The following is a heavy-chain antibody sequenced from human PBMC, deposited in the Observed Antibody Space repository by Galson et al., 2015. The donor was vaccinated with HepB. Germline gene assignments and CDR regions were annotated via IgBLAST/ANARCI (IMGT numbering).Heavy chain of an antibody. CDR2: ISYDGSVE. Sequence: SLRLSCAASGFTFDNYGMHWVRQTPGKGLEWVAFISYDGSVEYYADSVKGRFTVSRDNLKNTVYLQMNSLRVEDTAVYYCAKDHYNYVVLVVSATFDYWGQGTLVTVSS. J-gene: IGHJ4*02. CDR3: AKDHYNYVVLVVSATFDY. V-gene: IGHV3-30*18. CDR1: GFTFDNYG. D-gene: IGHD2-8*02.